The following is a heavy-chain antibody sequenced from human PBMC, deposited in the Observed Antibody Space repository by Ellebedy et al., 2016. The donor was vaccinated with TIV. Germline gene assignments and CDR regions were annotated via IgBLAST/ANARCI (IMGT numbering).Heavy chain of an antibody. CDR2: IYTSGST. V-gene: IGHV4-4*07. J-gene: IGHJ6*02. CDR3: ARELLMGSGWYYYYYGMDV. D-gene: IGHD6-19*01. Sequence: SETLSLTCTVSGGSINNFYWSWIRQPAGKGLEWIGRIYTSGSTNYNPSRKSRVTMSVDTSKNQFSLKLSSVTAADTAVYYCARELLMGSGWYYYYYGMDVWGQGTTVTVSS. CDR1: GGSINNFY.